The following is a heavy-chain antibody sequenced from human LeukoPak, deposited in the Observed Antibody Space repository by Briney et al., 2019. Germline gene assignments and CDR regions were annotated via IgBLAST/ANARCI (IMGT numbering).Heavy chain of an antibody. V-gene: IGHV4-39*01. J-gene: IGHJ3*02. D-gene: IGHD3-9*01. CDR3: ARQHEILTGYAFDI. CDR1: GDSISSSSYY. Sequence: SETLSLTCTVFGDSISSSSYYWGWIRQPPGKGLEWIGSFYFSGSAYYNPSLESRITVSVDTSKNQFSLKLTSVTAADTAVYYCARQHEILTGYAFDIWGHGTMVTVSS. CDR2: FYFSGSA.